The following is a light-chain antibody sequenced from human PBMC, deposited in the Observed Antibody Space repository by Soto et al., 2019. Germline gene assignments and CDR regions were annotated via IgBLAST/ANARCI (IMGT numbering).Light chain of an antibody. V-gene: IGLV1-44*01. CDR3: AAWDDSLNRVL. CDR1: NSNIGSNP. CDR2: DNK. Sequence: QSVLTQPPSASGTPGQRVTISCSGSNSNIGSNPVHWYQQLPGTAPKLLIHDNKQRPSGVPDRFSGSKSGTSASLAISGLQSEDEAAYYCAAWDDSLNRVLFGGGTKLTVL. J-gene: IGLJ2*01.